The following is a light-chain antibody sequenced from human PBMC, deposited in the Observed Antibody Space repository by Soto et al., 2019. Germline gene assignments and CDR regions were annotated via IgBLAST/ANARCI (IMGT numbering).Light chain of an antibody. CDR1: QSVSSSY. V-gene: IGKV3-20*01. Sequence: EMVLPQSPGPLSFSPGERATLSCRASQSVSSSYLVWYQQKPGQAPRLLIYVASGRATGIPARFSGSGSGTEVTPTISRLEPEDFAVDYCQQYGSSPLFTFGPGTKVDIK. CDR2: VAS. J-gene: IGKJ3*01. CDR3: QQYGSSPLFT.